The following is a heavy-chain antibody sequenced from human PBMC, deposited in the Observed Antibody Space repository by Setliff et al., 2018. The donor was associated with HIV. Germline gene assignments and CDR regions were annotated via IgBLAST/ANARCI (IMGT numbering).Heavy chain of an antibody. CDR2: IYYSGST. J-gene: IGHJ5*02. V-gene: IGHV4-39*01. D-gene: IGHD3-10*01. CDR1: GGSISSSTYY. CDR3: AGHSGVASPNWFDP. Sequence: SETLSLTCTVSGGSISSSTYYWGWIRQPPGKGLEWIGTIYYSGSTYYNPSLKSRLTISVDTPKNQFSLKLSSVTAADTAVYYCAGHSGVASPNWFDPWGQGTLVTVSS.